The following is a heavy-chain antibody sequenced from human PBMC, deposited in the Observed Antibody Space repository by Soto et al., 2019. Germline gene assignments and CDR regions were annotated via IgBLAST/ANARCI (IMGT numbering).Heavy chain of an antibody. J-gene: IGHJ4*02. V-gene: IGHV1-18*01. Sequence: QVQLVQSGAEVKKPGASVKVSCKASGYTFTSYGISWVRQAPGQGLEWMGWISAYNGNTNYAQKLQGKVTMTTDTSASTAYMELRSLRSDDTAVYYCARDGYYDSSGYRSDFDYWGQGTLVTVSS. CDR1: GYTFTSYG. CDR3: ARDGYYDSSGYRSDFDY. D-gene: IGHD3-22*01. CDR2: ISAYNGNT.